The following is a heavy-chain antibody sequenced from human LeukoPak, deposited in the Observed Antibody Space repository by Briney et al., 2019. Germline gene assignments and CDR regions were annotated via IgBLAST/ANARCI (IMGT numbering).Heavy chain of an antibody. V-gene: IGHV1-18*01. J-gene: IGHJ4*02. Sequence: GASVKVSCKASVYTFISYGISWVRQAPGQGLEWMGWISAYNGNTNYAQKLQGRVTMTTDTSTSTAYMELRSLRSDDTAVDYCARDYYDSSGYFLRGDYWGQGTLVTVSS. CDR1: VYTFISYG. CDR2: ISAYNGNT. D-gene: IGHD3-22*01. CDR3: ARDYYDSSGYFLRGDY.